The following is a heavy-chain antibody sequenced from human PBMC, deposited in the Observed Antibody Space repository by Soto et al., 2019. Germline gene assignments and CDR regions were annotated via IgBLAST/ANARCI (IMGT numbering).Heavy chain of an antibody. CDR3: ARFWVAGTLWGGRWWFDP. Sequence: QLQLQESGPGLVKPSETLSLTCTVSGGSISSSSYYWGWIRQPPGKGLEWIGGIYYSGSTYYNPSIKSRVTISVDTSKTQFSLKLSSVTAADTAVYYCARFWVAGTLWGGRWWFDPWGQGTLVTVSS. V-gene: IGHV4-39*01. J-gene: IGHJ5*02. D-gene: IGHD6-19*01. CDR1: GGSISSSSYY. CDR2: IYYSGST.